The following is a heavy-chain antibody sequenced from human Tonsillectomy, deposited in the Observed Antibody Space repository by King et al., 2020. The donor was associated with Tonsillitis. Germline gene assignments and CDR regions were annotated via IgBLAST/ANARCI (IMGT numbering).Heavy chain of an antibody. D-gene: IGHD2-21*02. J-gene: IGHJ5*02. Sequence: QLVQSGAEVKKPGESLKISCKGSGYRFTSYWIGWVRQMPGKGLEWMGIIFPADSDTRYSPSFQGQVTISADKSISTAYLQWSSLKASDIAMYYCARRDGAYCGGDCFSCLFDPWGQGTLVTVSS. CDR3: ARRDGAYCGGDCFSCLFDP. CDR2: IFPADSDT. V-gene: IGHV5-51*01. CDR1: GYRFTSYW.